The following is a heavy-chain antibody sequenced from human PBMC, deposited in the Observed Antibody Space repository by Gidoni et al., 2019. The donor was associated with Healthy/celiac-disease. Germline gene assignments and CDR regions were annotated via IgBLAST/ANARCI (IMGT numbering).Heavy chain of an antibody. D-gene: IGHD2-2*02. CDR1: GLTFSSSD. CDR3: AKLGHQATRTSCYS. Sequence: EVQLLESGGGLVQPGGSLRIYCAATGLTFSSSDMSWVRQAPGKGLEWVSAISGSGGSTYYADSVKGRFTISRDNSKNTLYLQMNSLRAEDTAVYYCAKLGHQATRTSCYSWGQGTLVTVSS. CDR2: ISGSGGST. J-gene: IGHJ4*02. V-gene: IGHV3-23*01.